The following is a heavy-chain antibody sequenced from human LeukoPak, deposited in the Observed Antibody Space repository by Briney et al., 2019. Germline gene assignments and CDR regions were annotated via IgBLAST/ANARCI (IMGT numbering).Heavy chain of an antibody. CDR2: ISYDGSNK. Sequence: GGSLRLSCAASGFTFSSYAMHWVRQAPGKGLEWVAVISYDGSNKYYADSVKGRFTISRDNSKNTLYLQMNSLRAEDTAVYYCARGSHVAIYSSSWYSGVGLDYWGQGTLVTVSS. J-gene: IGHJ4*02. V-gene: IGHV3-30*04. CDR1: GFTFSSYA. D-gene: IGHD6-13*01. CDR3: ARGSHVAIYSSSWYSGVGLDY.